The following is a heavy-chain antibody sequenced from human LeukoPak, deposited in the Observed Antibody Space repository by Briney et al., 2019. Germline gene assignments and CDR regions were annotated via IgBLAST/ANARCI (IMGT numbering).Heavy chain of an antibody. V-gene: IGHV4-4*07. CDR1: GGSISSYY. CDR2: IYTSGST. CDR3: ARDRTKATTVTTSWYFDL. D-gene: IGHD4-17*01. Sequence: PSETLSLTCTVSGGSISSYYWSWIRQPAGKGLEWIGRIYTSGSTNHNPSLKSRVTMSVDTSKNQFSLKLSSVTAADTAVYYCARDRTKATTVTTSWYFDLWGRGTLVTVSS. J-gene: IGHJ2*01.